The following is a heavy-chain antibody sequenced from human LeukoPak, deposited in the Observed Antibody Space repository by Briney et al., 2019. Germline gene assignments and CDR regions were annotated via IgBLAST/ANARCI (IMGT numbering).Heavy chain of an antibody. CDR2: ISNSSSYI. J-gene: IGHJ4*02. D-gene: IGHD4-23*01. V-gene: IGHV3-21*01. Sequence: KTGGSLTLSCAASGFPFSSYSMHGVRQATGKGLEWVSSISNSSSYIFYADSVKGRFTISRDNAKNSLYLQMNSLRAEDTAVYYCALTNYGGNSPFGDYWGQGTLVTVSS. CDR1: GFPFSSYS. CDR3: ALTNYGGNSPFGDY.